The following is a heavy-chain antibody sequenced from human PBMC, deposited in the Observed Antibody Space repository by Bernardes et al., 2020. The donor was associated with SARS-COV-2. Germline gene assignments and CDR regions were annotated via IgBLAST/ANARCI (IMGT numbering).Heavy chain of an antibody. V-gene: IGHV3-7*01. D-gene: IGHD6-25*01. CDR1: GFTFSNYW. Sequence: GGSLRLSCAASGFTFSNYWMSWVRQAPGKGLQWVANIKQDGSEESYVDSVEGRFIISRDNAKKSLYLQMNNLRAEDTAFYYCATISTGIAADFWGQGTLVTVSS. CDR2: IKQDGSEE. CDR3: ATISTGIAADF. J-gene: IGHJ4*02.